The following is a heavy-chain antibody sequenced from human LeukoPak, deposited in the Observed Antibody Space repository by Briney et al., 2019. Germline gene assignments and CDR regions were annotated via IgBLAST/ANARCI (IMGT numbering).Heavy chain of an antibody. CDR2: IYYSGNT. D-gene: IGHD3-22*01. CDR1: GVSISSSNSY. V-gene: IGHV4-39*07. CDR3: ARVRRFYYDSSTKGAFDI. J-gene: IGHJ3*02. Sequence: PSETLSLTCTVSGVSISSSNSYWGWIRQPPGKGLEWIGSIYYSGNTYYNASLKSQVSISIDTPKNQFSLRLTSVTAADTAVYYCARVRRFYYDSSTKGAFDIWGQGTMVTVSS.